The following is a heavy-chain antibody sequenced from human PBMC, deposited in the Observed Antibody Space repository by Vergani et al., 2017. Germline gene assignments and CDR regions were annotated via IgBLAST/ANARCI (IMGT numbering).Heavy chain of an antibody. CDR3: ARVWLLEYSSSYRDRPSDY. Sequence: EVQLVESGGGLVQPGGSLRLSCAASGFTFSSYWMSWVRQAPGKGLEWVANLKQDGSEKYYVDSVKGRFTISRDNAKNSLSLQMNSLRAEDTAVYYCARVWLLEYSSSYRDRPSDYWGQGTLVTVSS. D-gene: IGHD6-6*01. CDR2: LKQDGSEK. V-gene: IGHV3-7*01. J-gene: IGHJ4*02. CDR1: GFTFSSYW.